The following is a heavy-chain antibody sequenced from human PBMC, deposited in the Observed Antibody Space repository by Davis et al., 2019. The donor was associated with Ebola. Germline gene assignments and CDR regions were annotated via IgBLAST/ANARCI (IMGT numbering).Heavy chain of an antibody. CDR2: IFYTGTT. J-gene: IGHJ6*02. V-gene: IGHV4-30-4*07. CDR3: ARAPFYYYGMDV. Sequence: SETLSLTCAVSGGSISSGGYSWSWIRQPPGKGLEWIGYIFYTGTTSYNPSLKNRVTMLVDTSKNQFSLRLTSVTAADTAVYHCARAPFYYYGMDVWGQGTTVTVSS. CDR1: GGSISSGGYS.